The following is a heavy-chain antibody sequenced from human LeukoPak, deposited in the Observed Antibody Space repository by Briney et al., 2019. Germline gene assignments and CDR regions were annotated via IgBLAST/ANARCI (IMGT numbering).Heavy chain of an antibody. Sequence: SQTLSLTCAVYGGSFSGYYWSWIRQPPGKGLEWIGSIYYSGSTYYNPSLKSRVTISVDTSKNQFSLKLSSVTAADTAVYYCAGGGIYDSSGYYQHDYWGQGTLVTVSS. D-gene: IGHD3-22*01. CDR2: IYYSGST. V-gene: IGHV4-34*01. J-gene: IGHJ4*02. CDR1: GGSFSGYY. CDR3: AGGGIYDSSGYYQHDY.